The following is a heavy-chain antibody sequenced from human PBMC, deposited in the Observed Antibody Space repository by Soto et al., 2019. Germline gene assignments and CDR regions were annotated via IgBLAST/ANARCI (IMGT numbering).Heavy chain of an antibody. D-gene: IGHD3-22*01. V-gene: IGHV3-7*01. CDR1: GFPFSNFW. CDR2: IKQDGSGE. J-gene: IGHJ4*02. CDR3: ARDYYKYYDSSGYYRSPAY. Sequence: GGSLRLSCAASGFPFSNFWMSWVRQAPGKGLEWVANIKQDGSGEYSVGSVKGRFTISRDNAKNSLYLQMNSLRAEDTAVYYCARDYYKYYDSSGYYRSPAYWGQGTLVTVSS.